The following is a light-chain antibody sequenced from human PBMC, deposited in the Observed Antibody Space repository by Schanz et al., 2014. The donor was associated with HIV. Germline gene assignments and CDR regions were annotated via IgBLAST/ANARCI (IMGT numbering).Light chain of an antibody. CDR1: QSLDRW. J-gene: IGKJ3*01. Sequence: DIQMTQSPSTLSASVGARVTITCRAGQSLDRWLAWYQQKPGKAPKLLIYRASYLESGVPSRFSGSGSGTEFTLTISSLQPDDFATYYCQQSYSTPFTFGPGTKVDIK. CDR2: RAS. V-gene: IGKV1-5*03. CDR3: QQSYSTPFT.